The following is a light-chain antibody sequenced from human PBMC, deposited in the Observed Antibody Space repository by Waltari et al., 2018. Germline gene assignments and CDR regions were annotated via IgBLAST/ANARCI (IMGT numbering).Light chain of an antibody. CDR3: CSFTSRSTWV. CDR2: DVS. J-gene: IGLJ3*02. V-gene: IGLV2-14*01. CDR1: SSDVGGYNH. Sequence: QSALTQPSSVSGSPGQSITISCTGTSSDVGGYNHFSWYPQHPGKLPKLLIFDVSNRPSVVSNRFSGSKSGNTASLTISGLQAEDESDYYCCSFTSRSTWVFGGGTKLTVL.